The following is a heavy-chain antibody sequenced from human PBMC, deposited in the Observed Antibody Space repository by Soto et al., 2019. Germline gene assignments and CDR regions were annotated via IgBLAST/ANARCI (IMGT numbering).Heavy chain of an antibody. CDR2: MSDNG. D-gene: IGHD3-22*01. J-gene: IGHJ3*01. Sequence: PGGSLRLSCKASGFMFNYYVMSWVRQAPGKGLEWVSPMSDNGDSVKGRFTISRDNSKDTLYLQMTSLRAEDTAVYYCAKSLYYYDRNREGAFDAWGHGTEVTVS. CDR1: GFMFNYYV. CDR3: AKSLYYYDRNREGAFDA. V-gene: IGHV3-23*01.